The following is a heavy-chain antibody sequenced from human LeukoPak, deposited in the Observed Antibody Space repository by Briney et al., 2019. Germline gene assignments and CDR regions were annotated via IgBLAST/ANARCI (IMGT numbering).Heavy chain of an antibody. D-gene: IGHD3-22*01. Sequence: SEALSLTCTVSGGSISSSSYYWGWIRQPPGKGLEWIGSIYYSGSTYYNPSLKSRVTISVDTSKNQFSLKLSSVTAADTAVYYCARRVAILHSSGPFDYWGQGTLVTVSS. CDR3: ARRVAILHSSGPFDY. J-gene: IGHJ4*02. CDR1: GGSISSSSYY. V-gene: IGHV4-39*01. CDR2: IYYSGST.